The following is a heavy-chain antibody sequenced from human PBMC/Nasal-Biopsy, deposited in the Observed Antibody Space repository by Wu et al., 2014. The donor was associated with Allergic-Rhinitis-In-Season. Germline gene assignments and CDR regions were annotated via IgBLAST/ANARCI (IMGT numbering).Heavy chain of an antibody. CDR1: GGSISTSSYY. CDR2: IYYSGSG. CDR3: SRSSIDWGRWAFDI. J-gene: IGHJ3*02. Sequence: TCTVSGGSISTSSYYWVWIRQPPGRGVEWIGTIYYSGSGYNSPSLKSRVTISVDTSRNQFSLNLDSVTAADTAIYYCSRSSIDWGRWAFDIWGQGTMVTVSS. D-gene: IGHD3-16*01. V-gene: IGHV4-39*01.